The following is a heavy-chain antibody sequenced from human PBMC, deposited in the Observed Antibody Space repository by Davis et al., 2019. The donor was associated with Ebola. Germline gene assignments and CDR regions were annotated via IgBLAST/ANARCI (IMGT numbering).Heavy chain of an antibody. D-gene: IGHD3-16*01. Sequence: PGGSLRLSCAASEFTFSSSGMSWVRQAPGKGLEWVSSISSSSSYIYYADSVKGRFTISRDNAKNSLYLQLNSLRAEDTAVYYCARRAGGPPDYWGQGTLVTVSS. V-gene: IGHV3-21*01. J-gene: IGHJ4*02. CDR2: ISSSSSYI. CDR1: EFTFSSSG. CDR3: ARRAGGPPDY.